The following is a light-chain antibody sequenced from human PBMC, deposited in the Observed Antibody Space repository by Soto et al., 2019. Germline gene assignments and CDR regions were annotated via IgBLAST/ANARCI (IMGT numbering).Light chain of an antibody. CDR2: GNS. V-gene: IGLV1-40*01. CDR1: SSNIGAGYD. CDR3: QSYDSSLSAPYV. J-gene: IGLJ1*01. Sequence: QPVLPQPPSVSGAPGQRVTISCTGSSSNIGAGYDVHWYQQLPGTAPKLLIYGNSNRPSGVPDRFSGSKSGTSASLAITGLQAEDEADYYCQSYDSSLSAPYVFGTATKLPVL.